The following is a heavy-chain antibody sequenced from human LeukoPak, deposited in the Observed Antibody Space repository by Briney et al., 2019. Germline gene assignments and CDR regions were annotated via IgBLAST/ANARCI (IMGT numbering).Heavy chain of an antibody. D-gene: IGHD1-26*01. J-gene: IGHJ6*03. CDR2: INHVGST. V-gene: IGHV4-34*01. CDR1: GGPFSGYY. CDR3: ARHSGSYYYYYYMDV. Sequence: KASETLSLTCAVYGGPFSGYYWTWIRQPPGKGLEWIGQINHVGSTNYNPSLKSRVTISVDTSKSQFSLKLSSVTAADTAVYYCARHSGSYYYYYYMDVWGKGTTVTISS.